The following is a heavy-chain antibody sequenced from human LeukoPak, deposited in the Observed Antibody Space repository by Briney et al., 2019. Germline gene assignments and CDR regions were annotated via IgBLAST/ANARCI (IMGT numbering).Heavy chain of an antibody. J-gene: IGHJ4*02. Sequence: GGSLRLSCAASGFTFSSYGMHWVRQAPGKGLEWVAVIWYDGSNKYYADPVKGRFTISRDNSKNTLYLQMNSLRAEDTAVYYCARDASLYGGLSCLDYWGQGTLVTVSS. V-gene: IGHV3-33*01. CDR1: GFTFSSYG. CDR3: ARDASLYGGLSCLDY. D-gene: IGHD4-23*01. CDR2: IWYDGSNK.